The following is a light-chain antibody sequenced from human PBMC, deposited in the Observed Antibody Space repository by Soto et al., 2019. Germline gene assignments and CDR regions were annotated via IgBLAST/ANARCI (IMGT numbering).Light chain of an antibody. Sequence: QSALTQPPSASGSPGQSVTISCTGTSSDVGGYNYVSWYQQHPGKAPKLMIYEASKRPSGVPDRFSGSKSGNTASLTVSGLQAEEEADYYGSSYAGSNNFALYVFGTGTKVTVL. J-gene: IGLJ1*01. CDR2: EAS. V-gene: IGLV2-8*01. CDR1: SSDVGGYNY. CDR3: SSYAGSNNFALYV.